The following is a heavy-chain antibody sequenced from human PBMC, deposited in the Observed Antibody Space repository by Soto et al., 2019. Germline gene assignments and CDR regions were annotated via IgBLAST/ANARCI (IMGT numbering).Heavy chain of an antibody. D-gene: IGHD3-16*01. Sequence: SVKVSCKASGGTFSSYAISWVRQAPGQGLEWMGGIIPIFGTANYAQKFQGRVTITADESTSTAYMELSSLRSEDTAVYYCAREATFGGPFDYWGQGTLVTVSS. J-gene: IGHJ4*02. CDR1: GGTFSSYA. V-gene: IGHV1-69*13. CDR2: IIPIFGTA. CDR3: AREATFGGPFDY.